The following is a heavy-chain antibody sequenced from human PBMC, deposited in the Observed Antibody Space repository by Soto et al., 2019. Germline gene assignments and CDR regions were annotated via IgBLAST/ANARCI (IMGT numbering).Heavy chain of an antibody. Sequence: ASVKVSCKASGYTFTRSGISWVRQAPGQGLEWMGWISTYNGDTNYAQKLQGRVTMTTDTSTSTAYMELRSLRSDDTAVYYCARDLSGNPGYWGQGTLVTVSS. CDR2: ISTYNGDT. V-gene: IGHV1-18*01. J-gene: IGHJ4*02. CDR3: ARDLSGNPGY. CDR1: GYTFTRSG. D-gene: IGHD2-15*01.